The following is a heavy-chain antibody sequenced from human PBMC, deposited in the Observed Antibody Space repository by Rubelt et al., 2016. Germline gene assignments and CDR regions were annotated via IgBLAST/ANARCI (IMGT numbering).Heavy chain of an antibody. D-gene: IGHD3-3*01. CDR3: AGGITIFGVASGYFDY. Sequence: QLQLQESGPGLVKPSETLSLTCTVSGGSISSSSYYWGWIRQPPGKGLEWIGYIYYSGSTNYNPSLKSRVAISVDTSKNQFSLELSSVTAADTAVYYCAGGITIFGVASGYFDYWGQGTLVTVSS. CDR1: GGSISSSSYY. CDR2: IYYSGST. V-gene: IGHV4-61*05. J-gene: IGHJ4*02.